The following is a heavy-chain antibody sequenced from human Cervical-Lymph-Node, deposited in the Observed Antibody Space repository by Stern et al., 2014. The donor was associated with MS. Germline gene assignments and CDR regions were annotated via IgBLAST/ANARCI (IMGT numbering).Heavy chain of an antibody. V-gene: IGHV3-33*01. CDR1: GFTFSDYA. D-gene: IGHD6-13*01. CDR3: VREYKGISAAAKGTFGMDV. CDR2: IWYDGSHE. Sequence: MQLVESGGGVVQPGRSLRLSCAVSGFTFSDYAMHWVRQTPGKGLEWVAVIWYDGSHENYRDSVKGRFTISRDNFKNTLYLQMNSPRVEDTAVYYCVREYKGISAAAKGTFGMDVWGQGTTVIVSS. J-gene: IGHJ6*02.